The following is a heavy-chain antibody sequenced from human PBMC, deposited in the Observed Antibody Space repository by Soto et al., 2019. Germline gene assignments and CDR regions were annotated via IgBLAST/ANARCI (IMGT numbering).Heavy chain of an antibody. D-gene: IGHD3-10*01. CDR2: LWYDGSDQ. V-gene: IGHV3-33*01. Sequence: QVQLVESGGGVVQPGSSLRLSCAASGFIFSTYGLHWVRQAPGKGLEWVAGLWYDGSDQNYADSVNGRFTISRDNSKNTLYLHMNSLRAEDTAAYYCAREKAESLSALDVWGQGTTVTVSS. J-gene: IGHJ6*02. CDR1: GFIFSTYG. CDR3: AREKAESLSALDV.